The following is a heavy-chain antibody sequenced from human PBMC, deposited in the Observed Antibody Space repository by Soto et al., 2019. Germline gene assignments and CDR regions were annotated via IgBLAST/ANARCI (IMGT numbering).Heavy chain of an antibody. CDR2: ISYDGSNK. Sequence: GGSLRLSCAASGFTFSSYAMHWVRQAPGKGLEWVAVISYDGSNKYYADSVKGRFTISRDNSKNTLYLQMNSLRAEDTAVYYCARDWDVAVAGSLDYWGQGTLVTVSS. V-gene: IGHV3-30-3*01. J-gene: IGHJ4*02. D-gene: IGHD6-19*01. CDR1: GFTFSSYA. CDR3: ARDWDVAVAGSLDY.